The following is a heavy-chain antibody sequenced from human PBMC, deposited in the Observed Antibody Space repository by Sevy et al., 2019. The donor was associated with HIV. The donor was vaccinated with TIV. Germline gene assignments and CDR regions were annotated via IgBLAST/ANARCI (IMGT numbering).Heavy chain of an antibody. CDR1: GFTFSSYA. J-gene: IGHJ5*02. CDR3: AKEGDYVRGPLNRATDP. Sequence: GGSLRLSCAASGFTFSSYAMSWVRQAPGKGLEWVSAISGSGGSTYYADSVKGRFTISRDNSKKTLYLQMNGLRAEDTAVYYCAKEGDYVRGPLNRATDPWGQGTLVTVSS. V-gene: IGHV3-23*01. D-gene: IGHD4-17*01. CDR2: ISGSGGST.